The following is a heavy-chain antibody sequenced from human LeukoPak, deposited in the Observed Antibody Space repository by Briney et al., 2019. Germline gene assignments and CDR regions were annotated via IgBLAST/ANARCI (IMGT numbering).Heavy chain of an antibody. CDR2: INTDGGST. CDR1: GFTFSGYA. CDR3: ARRERDGYNYFDY. Sequence: PGGSLRLSCAVSGFTFSGYAMHWVRHAPGKGLEHVSTINTDGGSTYYAKSVKGRFTISRDNSKNTLYLQMGSLRAEDMAVYYCARRERDGYNYFDYWGQGTLVTVSS. V-gene: IGHV3-64*01. J-gene: IGHJ4*02. D-gene: IGHD5-24*01.